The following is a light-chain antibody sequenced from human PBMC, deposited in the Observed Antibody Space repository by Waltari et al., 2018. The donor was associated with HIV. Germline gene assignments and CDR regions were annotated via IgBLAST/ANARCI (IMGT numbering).Light chain of an antibody. J-gene: IGKJ4*01. CDR3: QQYNSLSPLT. CDR1: QSVGSW. Sequence: IQLTQSPSTLSASVRDRVTITCRATQSVGSWLAWYQQKPGKAPKLLIYKASSLQSGVPSRFSGSGSGTEFTLTISSLQPDDFATYYCQQYNSLSPLTFGGGTKVEIK. CDR2: KAS. V-gene: IGKV1-5*03.